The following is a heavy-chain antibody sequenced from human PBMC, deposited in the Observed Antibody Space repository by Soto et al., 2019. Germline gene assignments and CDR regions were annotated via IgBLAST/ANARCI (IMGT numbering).Heavy chain of an antibody. CDR1: GFTFSAYS. J-gene: IGHJ6*02. V-gene: IGHV3-48*01. CDR3: ALELTALLV. D-gene: IGHD1-20*01. Sequence: GGSLRLSCAASGFTFSAYSMNWVRQAPGKGLEWVSCISSSSSTIYYADSVKGRFTISRDNAKNSLYLQMNSLTAEDTAVYYCALELTALLVWGQGTTVTVSS. CDR2: ISSSSSTI.